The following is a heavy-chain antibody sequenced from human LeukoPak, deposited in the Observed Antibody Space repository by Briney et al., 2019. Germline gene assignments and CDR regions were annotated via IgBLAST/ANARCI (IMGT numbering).Heavy chain of an antibody. CDR1: GYIFTDFA. CDR2: TNTNTGNP. J-gene: IGHJ6*02. V-gene: IGHV7-4-1*02. Sequence: ASVKVSCKATGYIFTDFALNWVRQAPGQGLEWMGWTNTNTGNPTYVQGFTGRFVFSLDTSVTTAYLQISSLKAEDTAVYYCAKNQGYQLLSSSPLGVWGQGTTVTVSS. CDR3: AKNQGYQLLSSSPLGV. D-gene: IGHD1-26*01.